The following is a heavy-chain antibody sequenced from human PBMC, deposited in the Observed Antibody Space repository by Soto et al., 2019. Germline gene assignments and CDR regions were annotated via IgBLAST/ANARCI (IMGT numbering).Heavy chain of an antibody. D-gene: IGHD3-9*01. Sequence: EVQLVESGGGLVQPGGSLRLSCAASGFTFSSYSMNWVRQAPGKGLEWVSYISSSSSTIYYEDSVKGRFTISRDNAKNSLYLQMNSLRAEDTAVYYCARDPPFDWLLSYFDYWGQGTLVTVSS. J-gene: IGHJ4*02. V-gene: IGHV3-48*01. CDR1: GFTFSSYS. CDR2: ISSSSSTI. CDR3: ARDPPFDWLLSYFDY.